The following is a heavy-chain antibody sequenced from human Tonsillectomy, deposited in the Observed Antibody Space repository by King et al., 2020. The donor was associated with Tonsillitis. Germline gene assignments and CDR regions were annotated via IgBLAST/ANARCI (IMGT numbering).Heavy chain of an antibody. CDR1: GFTFSSYA. J-gene: IGHJ4*02. D-gene: IGHD7-27*01. CDR3: AKSTGWGLGPFDY. V-gene: IGHV3-23*03. Sequence: VQLVESGGGLVQPGGSLRLSCAASGFTFSSYAMSWVRQAPGKGLEWVSVIYSSGGSRYYADSVKGRFTISRDNSENRLYLQMNSLRAEDTAVYYCAKSTGWGLGPFDYWGQGTLVPVSS. CDR2: IYSSGGSR.